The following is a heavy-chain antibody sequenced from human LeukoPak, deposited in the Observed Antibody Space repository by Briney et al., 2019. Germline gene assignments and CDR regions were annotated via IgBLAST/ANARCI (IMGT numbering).Heavy chain of an antibody. J-gene: IGHJ4*02. D-gene: IGHD3-10*01. V-gene: IGHV1-2*02. CDR2: INPNSGGT. CDR1: GYTFTGNY. Sequence: GASVKVSCKASGYTFTGNYMHWVRQAPGQGLEWMGWINPNSGGTNYAQKFQGRVTMTRDTSISTAYMVLNRLRSDDTAVYSCAREYYYSSGNYYNRIDCWGQGTLVTVSS. CDR3: AREYYYSSGNYYNRIDC.